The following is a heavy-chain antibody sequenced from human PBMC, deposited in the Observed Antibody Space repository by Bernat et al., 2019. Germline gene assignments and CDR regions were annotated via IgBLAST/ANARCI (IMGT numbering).Heavy chain of an antibody. Sequence: QVQLVESGGGVVQPGRSLRLSCEASKFTFSSYGMHWVRQAPGKGLEWVAVIWHDGSNENYADSVKGRFTISRDNSKNTLYLQMNSLRAEDTAVYYCARVSLYGAPASAMDVWGQGTRSPSP. CDR3: ARVSLYGAPASAMDV. J-gene: IGHJ6*02. D-gene: IGHD4-17*01. V-gene: IGHV3-33*01. CDR2: IWHDGSNE. CDR1: KFTFSSYG.